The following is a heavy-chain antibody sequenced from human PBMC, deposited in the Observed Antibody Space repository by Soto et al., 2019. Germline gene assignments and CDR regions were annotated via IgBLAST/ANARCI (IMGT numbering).Heavy chain of an antibody. Sequence: QVQLVQSGAEVKKPGASVKLSCKASGYTFTNYYMHWVRQAPGQGLEWMGIINSGGGSATYAQKFLGRVTLTRDTSTSTVYMDLSSLGSDDSAVYYCARGGHVVVVTAVFDNWGHGTLVTVSS. V-gene: IGHV1-46*03. CDR2: INSGGGSA. CDR3: ARGGHVVVVTAVFDN. J-gene: IGHJ4*01. CDR1: GYTFTNYY. D-gene: IGHD2-21*02.